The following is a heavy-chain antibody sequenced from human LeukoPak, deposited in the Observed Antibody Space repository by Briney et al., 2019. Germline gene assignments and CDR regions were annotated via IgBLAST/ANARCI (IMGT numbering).Heavy chain of an antibody. CDR1: GGSIISYY. V-gene: IGHV4-59*01. J-gene: IGHJ4*02. Sequence: SETLSHTCTVSGGSIISYYWSWIRQPPGKGLEWIGYIYYSGSTNYHPSLKSRVTMSLDTSNNQFSLKLSSVTAADTAVYYCARDSSGYRRVSFDYWGQGTMVTVSS. CDR3: ARDSSGYRRVSFDY. CDR2: IYYSGST. D-gene: IGHD3-22*01.